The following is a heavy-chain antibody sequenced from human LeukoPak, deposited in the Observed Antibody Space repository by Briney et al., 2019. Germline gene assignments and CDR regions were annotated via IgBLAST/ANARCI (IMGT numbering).Heavy chain of an antibody. CDR3: AKALGYCSSTSCARYYMDV. CDR2: ISGSGGST. D-gene: IGHD2-2*01. CDR1: GFTFSSYA. V-gene: IGHV3-23*01. J-gene: IGHJ6*03. Sequence: GGSLRLSCAPSGFTFSSYAMSWVRQAPGKGLEWVSAISGSGGSTYYADSVKGRFTISRDNSKNTLYLQMNSLRAEDTAVYYCAKALGYCSSTSCARYYMDVWGKGTTVTVSS.